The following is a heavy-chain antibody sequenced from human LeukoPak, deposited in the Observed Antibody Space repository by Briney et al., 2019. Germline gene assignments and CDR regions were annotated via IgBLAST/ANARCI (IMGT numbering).Heavy chain of an antibody. V-gene: IGHV4-30-2*01. J-gene: IGHJ3*02. D-gene: IGHD6-6*01. CDR3: ARVADSSFDAFDI. CDR2: IYHSGST. CDR1: GGSISSGGYY. Sequence: SQTLSLTCTVSGGSISSGGYYWSWIRQPPGKGLEWIGYIYHSGSTYYNPSLKSRVTISVDTSKNQFSLKLSSVTAADTAVYYCARVADSSFDAFDIWGQGTMVTVSS.